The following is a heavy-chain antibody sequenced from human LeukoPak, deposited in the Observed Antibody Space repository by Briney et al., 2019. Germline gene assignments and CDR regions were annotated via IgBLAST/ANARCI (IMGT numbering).Heavy chain of an antibody. V-gene: IGHV3-21*01. CDR1: GFTFSSYS. J-gene: IGHJ4*02. Sequence: GGSLRLYCAASGFTFSSYSMNWVRQAPGKGLEWVSSISSSSSYIFYADSVKGRFTISRDNAKNSLYLQMNSLRAEDTAVYYCARDHDYGALDYWGQGTLVTVSS. D-gene: IGHD4-17*01. CDR3: ARDHDYGALDY. CDR2: ISSSSSYI.